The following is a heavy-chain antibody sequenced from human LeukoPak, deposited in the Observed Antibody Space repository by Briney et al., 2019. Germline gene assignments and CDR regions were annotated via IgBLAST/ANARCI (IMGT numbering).Heavy chain of an antibody. Sequence: SETLSLTCTVSGGSTSGRYWTWIRQPPGKGLEWIGYIHYDGRTNYNPSFKSRVIISLDTSNNQFSLNLESVTAADTAAYYCARLVNYGYSDYWGQGTLVTVSS. V-gene: IGHV4-59*11. CDR2: IHYDGRT. J-gene: IGHJ4*02. CDR3: ARLVNYGYSDY. D-gene: IGHD3-22*01. CDR1: GGSTSGRY.